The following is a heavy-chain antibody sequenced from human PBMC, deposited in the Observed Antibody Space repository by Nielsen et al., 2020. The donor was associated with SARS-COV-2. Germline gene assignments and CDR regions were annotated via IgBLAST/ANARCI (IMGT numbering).Heavy chain of an antibody. CDR2: IYSGGST. D-gene: IGHD1-14*01. J-gene: IGHJ3*01. Sequence: SETLSLTYIVSGGSISTDYYWGWIRQPPGKGLEWIGNIYSGGSTYSNPSLDSRVTMSVDTSKNQFSLELTSLTAADTAVYYCARGIRPRHVFDVWGQGTMVTVSS. CDR1: GGSISTDYY. CDR3: ARGIRPRHVFDV. V-gene: IGHV4-39*07.